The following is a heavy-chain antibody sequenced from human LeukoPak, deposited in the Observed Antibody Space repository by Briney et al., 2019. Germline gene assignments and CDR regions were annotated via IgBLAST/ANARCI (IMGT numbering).Heavy chain of an antibody. V-gene: IGHV1-18*01. D-gene: IGHD1-26*01. CDR2: ISAYNGDT. Sequence: ASVKVSCKASGYTFSNYGISWVRQAPGQGLEWMGWISAYNGDTKYAQKFQGRVTMTTDTSASTAYMELRSLRSDDTAVYYCARVFRVWEHVDYWGQGTLVTVSS. CDR1: GYTFSNYG. J-gene: IGHJ4*02. CDR3: ARVFRVWEHVDY.